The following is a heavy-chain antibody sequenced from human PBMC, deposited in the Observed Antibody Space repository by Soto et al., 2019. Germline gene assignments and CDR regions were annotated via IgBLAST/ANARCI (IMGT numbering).Heavy chain of an antibody. D-gene: IGHD2-2*01. Sequence: QVQLQQWGAGLLKPSETLSLTCAVYGGTFSGYYWSWIRQPPGKGLEWIGEINLSGSTNYNPSLKSSVTISVDTSKNQFSLNLSSVTAADTAVYYCARRGYCDTTSCYGHYYYYYMDVWGKGTTITVSS. CDR1: GGTFSGYY. CDR2: INLSGST. V-gene: IGHV4-34*02. CDR3: ARRGYCDTTSCYGHYYYYYMDV. J-gene: IGHJ6*03.